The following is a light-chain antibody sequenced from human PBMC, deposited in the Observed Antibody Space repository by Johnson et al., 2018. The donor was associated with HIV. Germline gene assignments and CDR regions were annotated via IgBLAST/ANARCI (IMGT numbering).Light chain of an antibody. CDR1: SSNIGNNY. J-gene: IGLJ1*01. CDR2: ENN. Sequence: HSVLTQPPSVSAAPGQKVTISYSGSSSNIGNNYVSWYQQLPGTAPKLLIYENNKRPSGIPDRFSGSKSGTSATLGITGLQTGDEADYYCGTWDSSLSAGVFGTGTKVTVL. V-gene: IGLV1-51*02. CDR3: GTWDSSLSAGV.